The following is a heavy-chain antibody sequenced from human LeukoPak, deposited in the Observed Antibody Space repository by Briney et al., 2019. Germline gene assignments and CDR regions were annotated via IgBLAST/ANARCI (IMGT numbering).Heavy chain of an antibody. V-gene: IGHV1-69*06. J-gene: IGHJ4*02. CDR1: GGTFSSYA. CDR2: IIPIFGTA. Sequence: ASVKVSCKASGGTFSSYAISWVRQAPGQGLEWMGGIIPIFGTANYAQKFQGRVTITADKSTSTAYMELSSLRSEDTAVYYCARAVLLGTDFDYWGQGTLVTISS. D-gene: IGHD5-18*01. CDR3: ARAVLLGTDFDY.